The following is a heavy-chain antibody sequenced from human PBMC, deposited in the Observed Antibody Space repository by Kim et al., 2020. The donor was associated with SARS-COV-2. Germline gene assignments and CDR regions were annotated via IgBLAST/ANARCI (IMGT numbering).Heavy chain of an antibody. J-gene: IGHJ3*02. CDR2: IYPGDSDT. D-gene: IGHD3-22*01. CDR3: ASPVDSSGYSGDAFDI. V-gene: IGHV5-51*01. Sequence: GSLKISCKGSGYSFTSYWIGWVRQMPGKGLEWMGIIYPGDSDTRYSPSFQGQVTISADKSISTAYLQWSSLKASDTAMYYCASPVDSSGYSGDAFDIWGQGTMVTVSS. CDR1: GYSFTSYW.